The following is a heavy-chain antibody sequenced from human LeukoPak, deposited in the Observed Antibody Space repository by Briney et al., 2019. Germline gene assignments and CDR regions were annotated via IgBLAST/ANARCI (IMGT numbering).Heavy chain of an antibody. CDR2: ISVGSGTI. CDR1: GFTFSSFA. CDR3: ARGRFSKSSNCFDP. J-gene: IGHJ5*02. V-gene: IGHV3-48*01. D-gene: IGHD3-16*01. Sequence: GGSLRLSCAASGFTFSSFAMNWVRQAPGKGLEWLSYISVGSGTIYYADSVKGRFTISRDNAKNSLHLQMNSLRAEDTAVYYCARGRFSKSSNCFDPWGQGTLVTVSS.